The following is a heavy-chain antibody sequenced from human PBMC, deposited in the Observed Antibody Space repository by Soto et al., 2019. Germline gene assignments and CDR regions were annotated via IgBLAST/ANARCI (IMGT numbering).Heavy chain of an antibody. J-gene: IGHJ6*03. D-gene: IGHD2-2*01. CDR2: ISSSSSYI. V-gene: IGHV3-21*01. Sequence: GGSLRLSCAASGFTFSSYSMNWVRQAPGKGLEWVSSISSSSSYIYYADSVKGRFTISRDNAKNSLYLQMNSLRAEDTAVYYCARGREYQLPPVWGDYYYYYMDVWGKGTTVTVSS. CDR1: GFTFSSYS. CDR3: ARGREYQLPPVWGDYYYYYMDV.